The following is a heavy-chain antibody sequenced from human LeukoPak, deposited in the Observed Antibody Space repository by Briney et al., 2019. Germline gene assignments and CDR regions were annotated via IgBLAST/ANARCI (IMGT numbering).Heavy chain of an antibody. CDR1: GFTFYSYT. D-gene: IGHD1-26*01. CDR2: ISYDGTNK. Sequence: PGGSLRLSCTASGFTFYSYTIQWVRQAPGKGLEWVALISYDGTNKYYADSVKGRFTISRDNSKNTLYLQMNSLRAEDTAVYYCARGKVLGSGNYFETLDYWGQGTLVTVSS. J-gene: IGHJ4*02. CDR3: ARGKVLGSGNYFETLDY. V-gene: IGHV3-30-3*01.